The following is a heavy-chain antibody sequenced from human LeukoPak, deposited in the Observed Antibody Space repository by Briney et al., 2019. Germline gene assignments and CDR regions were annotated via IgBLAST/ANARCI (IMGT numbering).Heavy chain of an antibody. CDR3: ARWGNDYSQFDS. D-gene: IGHD4-11*01. CDR1: GFTFNDYA. CDR2: VSGSGDNT. V-gene: IGHV3-23*01. Sequence: GGSLRLSCAASGFTFNDYAMTWVRQAPGKGLEWVSVVSGSGDNTNYADSVKGRFTISRDNSKNTLFLQMNSLRTEDTAVYFCARWGNDYSQFDSWGQGTLVTVS. J-gene: IGHJ4*02.